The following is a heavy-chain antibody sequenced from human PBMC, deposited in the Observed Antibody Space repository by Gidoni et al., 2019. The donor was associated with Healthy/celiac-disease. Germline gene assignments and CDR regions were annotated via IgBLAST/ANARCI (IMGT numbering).Heavy chain of an antibody. Sequence: EVQLVESGGGLVKPGGSLRLPCAASGFPFRSYCMNRVRQAPGKGLEWVSSNSSSSSYIYYADSVKGRFTISRDNAKNSLYLQMNSLRAEDTAVYYCAREVTSCYSFLCYYGMDVWGQGTTVTVSS. D-gene: IGHD2-2*01. CDR1: GFPFRSYC. CDR3: AREVTSCYSFLCYYGMDV. V-gene: IGHV3-21*01. J-gene: IGHJ6*02. CDR2: NSSSSSYI.